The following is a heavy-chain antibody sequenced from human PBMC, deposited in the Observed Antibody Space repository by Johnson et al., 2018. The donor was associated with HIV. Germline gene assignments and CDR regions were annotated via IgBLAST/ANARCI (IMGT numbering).Heavy chain of an antibody. D-gene: IGHD3-22*01. CDR2: IWYDGSNK. CDR3: VKDVGNYWPDSFDI. V-gene: IGHV3-33*06. Sequence: QVQLVESGGGVVQPGRSLRLSCAASGFTFSSYGMHWVRQAPGKGLEWVAVIWYDGSNKYYADSVKGRFTISRDNSKNTLYVQMNSLRAEDTAVYYCVKDVGNYWPDSFDIWGQGTMVIVSS. J-gene: IGHJ3*02. CDR1: GFTFSSYG.